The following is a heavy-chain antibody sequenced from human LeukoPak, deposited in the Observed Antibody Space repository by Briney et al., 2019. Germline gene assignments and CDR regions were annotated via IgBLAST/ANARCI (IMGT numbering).Heavy chain of an antibody. CDR2: ISSSSSYI. CDR3: ARDYSNSWFED. V-gene: IGHV3-21*01. J-gene: IGHJ5*02. Sequence: GGSLRLSCAAAGFSFSSYSMNWVRQALGKGLEWVASISSSSSYIYYADSVKGRFTISRDNAKKSLYLQMNSLRAEDTAVYYCARDYSNSWFEDWGQGTLVTVSS. D-gene: IGHD6-13*01. CDR1: GFSFSSYS.